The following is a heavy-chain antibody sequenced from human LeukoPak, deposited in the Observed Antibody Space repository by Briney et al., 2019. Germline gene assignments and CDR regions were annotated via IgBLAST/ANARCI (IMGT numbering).Heavy chain of an antibody. D-gene: IGHD2-2*01. CDR2: ISGSGGST. V-gene: IGHV3-23*01. CDR1: GFTFSSYA. J-gene: IGHJ4*02. Sequence: GGSLRLSCAASGFTFSSYAMSWVRKAPGKGLEWVSAISGSGGSTYYADSVKGRFTISRDNSKNTLYLQMNSLRAEDTAVYYCAKGKDVVPAAILDYWGQGTLVTVSS. CDR3: AKGKDVVPAAILDY.